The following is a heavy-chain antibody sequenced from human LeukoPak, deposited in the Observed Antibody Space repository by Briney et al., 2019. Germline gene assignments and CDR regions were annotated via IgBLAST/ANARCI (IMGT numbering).Heavy chain of an antibody. CDR2: ISGSGGST. J-gene: IGHJ4*02. CDR3: AKDLSPSIDIVLMVYAPFDY. D-gene: IGHD2-8*01. Sequence: QPGGSLRLSCAASGFTFSSYAMSWVRQAPGKGLEWVSAISGSGGSTYYADSVKGRFTISRDNSKNTLYLQMNSLRAEDTAVYYCAKDLSPSIDIVLMVYAPFDYWGQGTLVTVSS. CDR1: GFTFSSYA. V-gene: IGHV3-23*01.